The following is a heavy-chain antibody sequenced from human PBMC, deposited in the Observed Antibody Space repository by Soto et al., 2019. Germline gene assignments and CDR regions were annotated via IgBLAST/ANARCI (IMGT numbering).Heavy chain of an antibody. CDR1: GFTFSDYW. J-gene: IGHJ4*02. Sequence: EVQLVESGGDLVQPGGSLRLSCAASGFTFSDYWMTWVRQAPGQGLEWVANINRDGDEENYVHSVKGRFTISRDNAKNSLYLHLSSLRADDTAVYYCARDLRGGYNSFDYWGQGALVTVSS. V-gene: IGHV3-7*03. D-gene: IGHD5-12*01. CDR2: INRDGDEE. CDR3: ARDLRGGYNSFDY.